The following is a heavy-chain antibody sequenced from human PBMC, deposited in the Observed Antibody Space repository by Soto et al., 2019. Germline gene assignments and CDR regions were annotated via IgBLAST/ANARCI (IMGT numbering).Heavy chain of an antibody. CDR1: EFTFSSYW. Sequence: PGGSLTLSCVASEFTFSSYWMHWVRQVPGKGLVWVSRLNEDGSFTTYADSVKGRFTISRDNAKKTLYLQMNSLRAEDTAVYYCARDLSGRADVWGQGTTVNVSS. V-gene: IGHV3-74*01. CDR2: LNEDGSFT. D-gene: IGHD3-10*01. CDR3: ARDLSGRADV. J-gene: IGHJ6*02.